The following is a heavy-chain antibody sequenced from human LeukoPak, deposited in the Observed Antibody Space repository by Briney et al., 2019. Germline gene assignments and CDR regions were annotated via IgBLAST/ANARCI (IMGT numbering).Heavy chain of an antibody. CDR1: GFTSSSYW. CDR3: ARLNMVRGVIGGYYFDY. D-gene: IGHD3-10*01. Sequence: PGGSLRLSCAASGFTSSSYWMHWVRQAPGKGLVWVSRINTDGSSTSYADSVKGRFTISRDNAKNTLYLQMNSLRAEDTAVYYCARLNMVRGVIGGYYFDYWGQGTLVTVSS. J-gene: IGHJ4*02. CDR2: INTDGSST. V-gene: IGHV3-74*01.